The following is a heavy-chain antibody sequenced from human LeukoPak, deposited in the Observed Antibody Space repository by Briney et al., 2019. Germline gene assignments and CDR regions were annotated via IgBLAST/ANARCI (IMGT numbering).Heavy chain of an antibody. J-gene: IGHJ6*02. CDR1: GGSISSGGYY. CDR2: IHYSGST. V-gene: IGHV4-31*03. D-gene: IGHD2-15*01. CDR3: ARTYCSDGGCYSRSPYYYYYYCMDV. Sequence: SQTLSLTCTVSGGSISSGGYYWRWLRPHPGKGMEWSGYIHYSGSTYYNPSLKSRITILVDTSKNQFALKLSSVTAADTAECYCARTYCSDGGCYSRSPYYYYYYCMDVWGQGTTVTVSS.